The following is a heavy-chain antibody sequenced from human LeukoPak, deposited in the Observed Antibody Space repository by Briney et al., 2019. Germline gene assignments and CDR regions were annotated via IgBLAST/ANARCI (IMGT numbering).Heavy chain of an antibody. J-gene: IGHJ6*03. CDR1: GYSISSGYY. V-gene: IGHV4-61*02. Sequence: PSETLSLTCTVSGYSISSGYYWGWIRQPAGKGLEWIGRIYTSGSTNYNPSLKSRVTISVDTSKNQFSLKLSSVTAADTAVYYCARCRRVHYGSGSYDFYYYYYMDVWGKGTTVTISS. CDR2: IYTSGST. CDR3: ARCRRVHYGSGSYDFYYYYYMDV. D-gene: IGHD3-10*01.